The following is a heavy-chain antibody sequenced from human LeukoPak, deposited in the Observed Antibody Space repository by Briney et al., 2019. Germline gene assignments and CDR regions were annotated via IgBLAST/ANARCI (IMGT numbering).Heavy chain of an antibody. CDR2: INQDGTEK. D-gene: IGHD5-18*01. CDR3: ARDRWGYSYGGD. Sequence: PGESLRLSCAASGFTFTTYWMSWVRQLPGKGLEWVANINQDGTEKYYVDSVKGRFTISRDNAKNSLYLQMNSLRAEDTALYYCARDRWGYSYGGDWGQGTLVTVSS. V-gene: IGHV3-7*01. J-gene: IGHJ4*02. CDR1: GFTFTTYW.